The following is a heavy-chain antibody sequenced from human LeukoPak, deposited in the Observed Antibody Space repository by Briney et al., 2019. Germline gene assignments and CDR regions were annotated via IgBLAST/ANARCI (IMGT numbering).Heavy chain of an antibody. Sequence: GASVKVSCKASGHTFTSDAMHWVRQAPGQRLEWMGWINVGNGNTKYSQRFQGRVTITRDTSASTAYMELSSLRSEDTAVYFCARSHSSSWSGFDPWGQGTLVTVSS. CDR2: INVGNGNT. CDR1: GHTFTSDA. V-gene: IGHV1-3*01. J-gene: IGHJ5*02. CDR3: ARSHSSSWSGFDP. D-gene: IGHD6-13*01.